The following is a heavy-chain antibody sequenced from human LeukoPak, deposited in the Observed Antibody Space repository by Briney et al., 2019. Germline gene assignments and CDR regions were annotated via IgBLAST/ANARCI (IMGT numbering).Heavy chain of an antibody. D-gene: IGHD2-21*02. CDR1: GFTVSANH. CDR3: ARDREVVTAKAQMDV. CDR2: IYIDTNT. J-gene: IGHJ6*04. V-gene: IGHV3-53*01. Sequence: PGGSLRLSCAVSGFTVSANHMSWVRQAPGKGLEWVSVIYIDTNTYYADSVKGRFTISRDNSKNTLFLQMNSLRAEDTAVYCCARDREVVTAKAQMDVWGKGTTVTVFS.